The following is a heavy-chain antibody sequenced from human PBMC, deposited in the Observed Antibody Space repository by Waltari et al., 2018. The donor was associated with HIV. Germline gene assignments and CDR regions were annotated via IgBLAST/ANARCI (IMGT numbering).Heavy chain of an antibody. D-gene: IGHD3-22*01. J-gene: IGHJ4*02. CDR1: GFTISNYC. V-gene: IGHV3-30*02. CDR2: IRYDGTNK. CDR3: AKAPHHYDSSGPVY. Sequence: QVQLVESGGGVVQPGGSLRLSCQASGFTISNYCMYWVRQAPGKGLQWVAFIRYDGTNKYYADSVKGRFIISRDNSKNTLSLQMHSLRAEDTAVYYCAKAPHHYDSSGPVYWGQGTLVTVSS.